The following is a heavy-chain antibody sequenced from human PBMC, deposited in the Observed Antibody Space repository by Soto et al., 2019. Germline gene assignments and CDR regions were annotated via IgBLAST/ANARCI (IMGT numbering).Heavy chain of an antibody. D-gene: IGHD2-21*01. CDR1: GYTFTSYY. Sequence: GASVKVSCKASGYTFTSYYMHWVRQAPGQGLEWMGIINPSGGSTSYAQKFQGRVTMTRDTSTSTVYMELSSLRSEDTAVYYCARVSSTGGRQIPILPLDYWGQGTLVTVSS. J-gene: IGHJ4*02. CDR2: INPSGGST. V-gene: IGHV1-46*01. CDR3: ARVSSTGGRQIPILPLDY.